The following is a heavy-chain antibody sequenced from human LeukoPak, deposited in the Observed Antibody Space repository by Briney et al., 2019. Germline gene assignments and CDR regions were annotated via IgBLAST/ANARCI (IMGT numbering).Heavy chain of an antibody. CDR2: FYNSGRS. D-gene: IGHD3-3*01. J-gene: IGHJ4*02. CDR3: ARVSGYGSTTDY. Sequence: PSETLSLTCTVSDDSISDYYRGWIRQPPGKGLEWIGYFYNSGRSTYNPSLKSRVTISADTSKNHFSLKLSSVTAADTAVYYCARVSGYGSTTDYWGQGTLVTVSS. V-gene: IGHV4-59*01. CDR1: DDSISDYY.